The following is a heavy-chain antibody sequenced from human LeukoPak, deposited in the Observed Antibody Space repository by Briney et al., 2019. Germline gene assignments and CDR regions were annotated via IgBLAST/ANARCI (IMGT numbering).Heavy chain of an antibody. CDR3: ARGRWVNSIHGYYFDY. D-gene: IGHD2/OR15-2a*01. CDR1: GGSFSGYY. J-gene: IGHJ4*02. V-gene: IGHV4-34*01. Sequence: PSETLSLTCAVYGGSFSGYYWSWIRQPPGKGLEWIGEINHSGSTNYNPSLKSRVTISVDTSKNQFSLKLSSVTAADTAVYYCARGRWVNSIHGYYFDYWGQGTLVTVSS. CDR2: INHSGST.